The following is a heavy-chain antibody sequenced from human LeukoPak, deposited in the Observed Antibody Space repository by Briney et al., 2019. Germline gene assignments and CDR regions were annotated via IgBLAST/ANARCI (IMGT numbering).Heavy chain of an antibody. CDR1: GFTFSSYS. Sequence: PGGSLRLSCAASGFTFSSYSMNWVRQAPGKGLEWVSYISSSSSTIYYADSVKGRFTISRDNAKNSLYPQMNSLRAEDTAVYYCARDRRGSSRAFDIWGQGTMVTVSS. V-gene: IGHV3-48*01. CDR2: ISSSSSTI. CDR3: ARDRRGSSRAFDI. D-gene: IGHD6-6*01. J-gene: IGHJ3*02.